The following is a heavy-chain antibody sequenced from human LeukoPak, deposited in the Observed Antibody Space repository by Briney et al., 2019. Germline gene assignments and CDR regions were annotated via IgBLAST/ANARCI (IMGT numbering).Heavy chain of an antibody. CDR3: ARALVDGYKELGY. V-gene: IGHV1-18*01. D-gene: IGHD5-24*01. Sequence: GASVKVSCKASGYTFTTYGITWVRQAPGQGLERMGWISAYNGNTNYAQKFQGRVTMTTDTPTSTAYMELRSLRSDDTAMYYCARALVDGYKELGYWGQGTLVTVSS. J-gene: IGHJ4*02. CDR1: GYTFTTYG. CDR2: ISAYNGNT.